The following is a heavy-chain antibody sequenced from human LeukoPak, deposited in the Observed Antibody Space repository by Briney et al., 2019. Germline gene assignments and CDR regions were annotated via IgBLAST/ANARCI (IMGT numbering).Heavy chain of an antibody. D-gene: IGHD5-24*01. CDR2: ITGNGGST. CDR1: GFPFSSYG. J-gene: IGHJ4*02. CDR3: ARDPKRWLQPYYFDY. V-gene: IGHV3-23*01. Sequence: GGSLRLSCVASGFPFSSYGMSWVRQAPGKGLEGVSAITGNGGSTYYAGSVQGRFTISRDNSKDTLYLQMNSLRAEDTAVYYCARDPKRWLQPYYFDYWGQGTLVTVSS.